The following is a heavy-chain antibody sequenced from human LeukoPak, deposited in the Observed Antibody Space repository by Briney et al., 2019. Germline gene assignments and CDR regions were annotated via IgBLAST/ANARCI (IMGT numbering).Heavy chain of an antibody. Sequence: GASVKVSCKASGYTFTGYYMHWVRQAPGQGLEWMGWINPNSGGTNYAQKFQGRVTMTRDTSISTAYMELSRLRSDDTAVYYCARDREYYDSSGYYGWFDPWGQGTLVTVSS. CDR2: INPNSGGT. J-gene: IGHJ5*02. CDR3: ARDREYYDSSGYYGWFDP. CDR1: GYTFTGYY. V-gene: IGHV1-2*02. D-gene: IGHD3-22*01.